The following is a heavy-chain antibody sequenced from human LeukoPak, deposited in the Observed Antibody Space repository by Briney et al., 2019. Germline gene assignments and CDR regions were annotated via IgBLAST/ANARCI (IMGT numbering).Heavy chain of an antibody. CDR3: ARAEWSLGGHDAFDI. D-gene: IGHD3-3*01. V-gene: IGHV1-46*01. Sequence: ASVKVSCKASGYTFTSYYRHWVRQAPGQGLEWMGIINPTGGSTIYAQRFQGRVTMTRDKSTSSVYMDLSTLTSEDTAVYYCARAEWSLGGHDAFDIWGQGTMVTVSS. CDR2: INPTGGST. CDR1: GYTFTSYY. J-gene: IGHJ3*02.